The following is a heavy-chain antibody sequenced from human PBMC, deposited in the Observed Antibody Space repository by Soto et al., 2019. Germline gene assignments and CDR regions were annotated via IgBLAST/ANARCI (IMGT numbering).Heavy chain of an antibody. D-gene: IGHD3-22*01. J-gene: IGHJ5*02. V-gene: IGHV1-2*04. CDR2: INPNSGGT. CDR3: ARDVKVYYDSSGYTTPPYHNWFDP. CDR1: GYTFTGYY. Sequence: GASVKVSCKASGYTFTGYYMHWVRQAPGQGLEWMGWINPNSGGTNYAQKFQGWVTMTRDTSISTAYMELSRLRSDDTAVYYCARDVKVYYDSSGYTTPPYHNWFDPWGQGTLVTVSS.